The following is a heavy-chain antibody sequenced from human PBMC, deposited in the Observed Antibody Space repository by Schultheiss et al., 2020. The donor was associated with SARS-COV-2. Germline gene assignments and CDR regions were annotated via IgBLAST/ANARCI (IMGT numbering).Heavy chain of an antibody. CDR2: IYTSGST. CDR1: GGSISSSSYY. D-gene: IGHD3-10*01. Sequence: SETLSLTCTVSGGSISSSSYYWSWIRQPAGKGLEWIGRIYTSGSTNYNPSLKSRVTISVDTSKNQFSLKLSSVTAADTAVYYCARDRRWFGRRNWFDPWGQGTLVTVSS. CDR3: ARDRRWFGRRNWFDP. V-gene: IGHV4-61*02. J-gene: IGHJ5*02.